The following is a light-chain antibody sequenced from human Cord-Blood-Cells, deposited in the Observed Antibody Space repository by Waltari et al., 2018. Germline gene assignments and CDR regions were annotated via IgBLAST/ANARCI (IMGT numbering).Light chain of an antibody. CDR1: QIISSW. J-gene: IGKJ2*01. V-gene: IGKV1-5*01. CDR3: QQYNSYYT. CDR2: DAS. Sequence: DIQMTQSPSTLSASVGARVTIPCRASQIISSWLAWYQQKPGKDPKLLIYDASSLESGVPSRVSGSGAGTEFTLTISSRQPDDFATYYCQQYNSYYTFGQGTKLEIK.